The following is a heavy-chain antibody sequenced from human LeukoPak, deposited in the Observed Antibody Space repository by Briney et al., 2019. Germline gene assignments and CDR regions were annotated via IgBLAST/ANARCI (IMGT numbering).Heavy chain of an antibody. Sequence: PSQTLSLIYTISGGSIISDRDYWDWIRQPAGKGLDWIGRFYPSGRTHYNPSLKNRVTISIATTRNQVSLKLSSVPGADTAVYYCVTSFYDSGYSGWFDPWGQGTLVTVSS. D-gene: IGHD3-22*01. J-gene: IGHJ5*02. CDR1: GGSIISDRDY. V-gene: IGHV4-61*02. CDR2: FYPSGRT. CDR3: VTSFYDSGYSGWFDP.